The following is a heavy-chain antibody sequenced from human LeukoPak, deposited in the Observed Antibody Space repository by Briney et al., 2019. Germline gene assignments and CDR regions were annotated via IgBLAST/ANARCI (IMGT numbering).Heavy chain of an antibody. D-gene: IGHD2-15*01. CDR1: GGSISSSSYY. V-gene: IGHV4-39*07. CDR3: ASHIVVVVAATDGGN. J-gene: IGHJ4*02. CDR2: IYYSGST. Sequence: SETLSLTCTVSGGSISSSSYYWGWIRQPPGKGLEWIGSIYYSGSTYYNPSLKSRVTISVDTSKNQFSLKLSSVTAADTAVYYCASHIVVVVAATDGGNWGQGTLVTVSS.